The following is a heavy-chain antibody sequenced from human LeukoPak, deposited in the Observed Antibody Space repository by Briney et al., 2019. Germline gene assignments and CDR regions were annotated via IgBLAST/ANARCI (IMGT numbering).Heavy chain of an antibody. D-gene: IGHD5-18*01. CDR2: IKQDGSDK. CDR1: GFTFSDYW. CDR3: ARAGYTYITLYY. J-gene: IGHJ4*02. V-gene: IGHV3-7*01. Sequence: GGSLRLSCAASGFTFSDYWMTWVRQAPGKGLEWVANIKQDGSDKHYVDSVKGRFIISRDNAKNSLYLQMNSLRAEDTAVYYCARAGYTYITLYYWGQGTLVTVPS.